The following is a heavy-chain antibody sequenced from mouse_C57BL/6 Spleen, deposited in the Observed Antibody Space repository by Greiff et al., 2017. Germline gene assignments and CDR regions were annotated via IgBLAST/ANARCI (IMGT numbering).Heavy chain of an antibody. CDR2: ISDGGSYT. Sequence: EVKVVESGGGLVKPGGSLKLSCAASGFTFSSYAMSWVRQTPEKRLEWVATISDGGSYTYYPDNVKGRFTISRDNAKNNLYLQMSHLKSEDTAMYCCARGYYGSSYYFGYWGQGTTLTVS. J-gene: IGHJ2*01. CDR1: GFTFSSYA. CDR3: ARGYYGSSYYFGY. V-gene: IGHV5-4*03. D-gene: IGHD1-1*01.